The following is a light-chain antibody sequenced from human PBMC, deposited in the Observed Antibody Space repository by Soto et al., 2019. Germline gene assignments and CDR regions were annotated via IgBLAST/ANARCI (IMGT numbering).Light chain of an antibody. CDR3: QQYNNWPPGRT. CDR2: DAS. Sequence: PGERATLSCRASESVSSNLAWYQQKPGQAPRLLISDASTRATGIPARFSGSGSGTEFTLTISSLQSEDFAVYYCQQYNNWPPGRTFGQGTKVEIK. CDR1: ESVSSN. V-gene: IGKV3-15*01. J-gene: IGKJ1*01.